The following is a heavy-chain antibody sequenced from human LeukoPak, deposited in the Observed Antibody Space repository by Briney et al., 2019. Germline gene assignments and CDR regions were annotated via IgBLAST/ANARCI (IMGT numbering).Heavy chain of an antibody. CDR1: GFAFSSYA. D-gene: IGHD3-10*01. Sequence: GRSLRLSCAASGFAFSSYAVHWVRQAPGKGLECVAVISHDGSKKYYADFVKGRFTISRDNSKNTLYLHMNSLIPEDTAVYFCAKDWKFYYVSGSFFPDNWGQGTLVAVSS. CDR3: AKDWKFYYVSGSFFPDN. J-gene: IGHJ4*02. CDR2: ISHDGSKK. V-gene: IGHV3-30-3*01.